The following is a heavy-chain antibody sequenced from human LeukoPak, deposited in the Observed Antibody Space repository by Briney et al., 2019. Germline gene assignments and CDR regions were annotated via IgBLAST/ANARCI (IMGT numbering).Heavy chain of an antibody. CDR1: GFTFSSFA. J-gene: IGHJ4*02. CDR2: INTGGGTT. CDR3: AKGSGWYV. Sequence: GGSLRLSCAASGFTFSSFAMTWVRQAPGKGLEWVSVINTGGGTTDYAGSVKGRFTISRDNSKNTLYLQMNSLRAEDTAVYYCAKGSGWYVWGQGTLVTVSS. V-gene: IGHV3-23*01. D-gene: IGHD6-19*01.